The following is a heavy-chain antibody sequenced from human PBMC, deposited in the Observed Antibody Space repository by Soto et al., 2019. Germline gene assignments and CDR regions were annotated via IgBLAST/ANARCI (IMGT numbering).Heavy chain of an antibody. Sequence: EVQLVESGGGLVQPGGSLRLSCAASGFTFSSYWMSWVRQAPGKGLEWVANIKQDGSEKYYVDSVKGRFTISRDNAKKSLYLQMNSLRVVDTAVYYCAREGSSGLDYWGQGTLVTVSS. CDR3: AREGSSGLDY. CDR2: IKQDGSEK. V-gene: IGHV3-7*01. CDR1: GFTFSSYW. J-gene: IGHJ4*02. D-gene: IGHD6-19*01.